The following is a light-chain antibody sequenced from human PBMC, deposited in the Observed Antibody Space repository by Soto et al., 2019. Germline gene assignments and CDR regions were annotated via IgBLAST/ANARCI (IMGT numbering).Light chain of an antibody. V-gene: IGKV3-20*01. Sequence: EIVLTQSPGTLSLSPGERATLSCRASQSVSSSYLAWYQQKPGQAPRLLIYGASSRATGIPDRFSGSESGTDFTLTISRLEPDDFAVYYCQQYGSSLFTFGPGTKVDIK. J-gene: IGKJ3*01. CDR1: QSVSSSY. CDR3: QQYGSSLFT. CDR2: GAS.